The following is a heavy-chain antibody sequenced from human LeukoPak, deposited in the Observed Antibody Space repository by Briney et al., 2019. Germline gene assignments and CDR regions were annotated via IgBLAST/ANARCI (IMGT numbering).Heavy chain of an antibody. V-gene: IGHV3-21*01. CDR1: DFTFSDYN. CDR3: ARISRWEDPWFDP. D-gene: IGHD1-26*01. CDR2: ISLSSTYM. J-gene: IGHJ5*02. Sequence: GGSLRLSCAASDFTFSDYNMNWVRQAPGKGLEWVSSISLSSTYMYYADSVKGRFTISRDNAKNSLFLQMNTLRVEDTAVYYCARISRWEDPWFDPWGQGTLVTVSS.